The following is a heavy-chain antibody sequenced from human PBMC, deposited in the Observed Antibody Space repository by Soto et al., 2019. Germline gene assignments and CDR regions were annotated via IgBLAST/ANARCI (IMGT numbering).Heavy chain of an antibody. CDR1: GGTFSSYA. D-gene: IGHD3-10*01. Sequence: SVKVSCKASGGTFSSYAISWVRQAPGQGLEWMGGIIPIFGTANYAQKFQGRITITADESTSTAYMELSSLRSEDTAVYYCARDSDGSGSYYNPGGMDVWGQGTTVTVSS. J-gene: IGHJ6*02. V-gene: IGHV1-69*13. CDR3: ARDSDGSGSYYNPGGMDV. CDR2: IIPIFGTA.